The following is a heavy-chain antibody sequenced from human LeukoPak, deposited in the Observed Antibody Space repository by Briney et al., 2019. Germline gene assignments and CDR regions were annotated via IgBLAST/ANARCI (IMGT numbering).Heavy chain of an antibody. Sequence: GGSLRLSCAASGFTFSSYAMSWVRQAPGKGLEWVSSISDFVDNTYYADSVKGRFTISRDNSEKSLYLQMSSLRVEDTAVYYCAESWTYYYDSSGYPTPDYWGQGTLVTVSS. J-gene: IGHJ4*02. D-gene: IGHD3-22*01. CDR2: ISDFVDNT. V-gene: IGHV3-23*01. CDR1: GFTFSSYA. CDR3: AESWTYYYDSSGYPTPDY.